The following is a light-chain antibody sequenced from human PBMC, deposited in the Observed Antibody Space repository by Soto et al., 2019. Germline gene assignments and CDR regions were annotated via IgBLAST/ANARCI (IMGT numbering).Light chain of an antibody. V-gene: IGKV3-15*01. Sequence: PGGSGTLSCRASQSLSNNIYLAWYQQKPGQAPRLLIYGASTRATGVPARFSGSGSGTEFTLAISSLQSEDFAVYYCQQYHNWPITFGQGTRLEIK. CDR3: QQYHNWPIT. J-gene: IGKJ5*01. CDR1: QSLSNN. CDR2: GAS.